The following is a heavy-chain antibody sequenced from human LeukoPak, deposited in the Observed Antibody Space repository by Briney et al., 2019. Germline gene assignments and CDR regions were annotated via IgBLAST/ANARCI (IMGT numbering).Heavy chain of an antibody. CDR3: ARVKIGGDGYNPTPVYYFDY. CDR1: GFTFSSYW. J-gene: IGHJ4*02. CDR2: IKQDGSDK. D-gene: IGHD5-24*01. Sequence: PGGSLRLSCAASGFTFSSYWMTWVRQAPGKGLEWVANIKQDGSDKYYVDSVKGRFTISRDNAKNSLFLQMNSLRAEDTAVYYCARVKIGGDGYNPTPVYYFDYWGQGTLVTVSS. V-gene: IGHV3-7*03.